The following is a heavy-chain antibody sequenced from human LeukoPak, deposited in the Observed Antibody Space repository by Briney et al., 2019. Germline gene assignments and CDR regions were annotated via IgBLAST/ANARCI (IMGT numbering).Heavy chain of an antibody. V-gene: IGHV3-7*01. J-gene: IGHJ4*02. D-gene: IGHD5-24*01. CDR1: GFTFSSYW. CDR3: AREGRWLQFYLDY. Sequence: GGSLRLSCAASGFTFSSYWMSWVRQAPGKGLEWVANIKQDGSEKYYVDSVKGRFTISRDNAKNSLYLQMNSLRAEDTAVYYCAREGRWLQFYLDYWGQGTLVTVSS. CDR2: IKQDGSEK.